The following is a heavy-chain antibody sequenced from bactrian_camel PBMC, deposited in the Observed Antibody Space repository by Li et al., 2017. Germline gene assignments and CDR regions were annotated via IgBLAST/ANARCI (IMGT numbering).Heavy chain of an antibody. CDR2: LASDGSS. CDR3: AADRRRHGPPSLRPGDYSV. D-gene: IGHD2*01. J-gene: IGHJ4*01. V-gene: IGHV3S53*01. Sequence: HVQLVESGGGSVQVGGSLRLSCKWNYWPSSRKCLAWFRQFPGKEREGVASLASDGSSIYANSLKGRFSISKDNARNWLDLQMDSLEPGDTARYYCAADRRRHGPPSLRPGDYSVWGQGTQVTVS. CDR1: NYWPSSRKC.